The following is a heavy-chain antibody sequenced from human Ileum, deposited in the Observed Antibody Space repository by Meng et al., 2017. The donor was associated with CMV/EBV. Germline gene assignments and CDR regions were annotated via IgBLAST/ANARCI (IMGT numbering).Heavy chain of an antibody. Sequence: DSISSSGYYWVWIRPPPGQGPEWIGSVYFGLSTYYNPFLKSRATISVDTSKNQFYLKLDSAAAADTAIYYCARHAYVGWSGPWFDPWGQGTLVTVSS. D-gene: IGHD3-9*01. CDR1: DSISSSGYY. J-gene: IGHJ5*02. CDR2: VYFGLST. CDR3: ARHAYVGWSGPWFDP. V-gene: IGHV4-39*01.